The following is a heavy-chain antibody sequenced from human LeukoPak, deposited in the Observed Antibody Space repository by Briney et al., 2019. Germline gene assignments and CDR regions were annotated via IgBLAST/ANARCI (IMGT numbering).Heavy chain of an antibody. CDR2: IYYSGST. V-gene: IGHV4-30-4*01. CDR3: ARDTEIIHAFDI. J-gene: IGHJ3*02. CDR1: GGSISSGDYY. D-gene: IGHD3-10*01. Sequence: SETLSLTCTVSGGSISSGDYYWSWIRQPPGKGLGWIGYIYYSGSTYYNPSLKSRVTISVDTSKNQFSLKLSSVTAADTAVYYCARDTEIIHAFDIWGQGTMVTVSS.